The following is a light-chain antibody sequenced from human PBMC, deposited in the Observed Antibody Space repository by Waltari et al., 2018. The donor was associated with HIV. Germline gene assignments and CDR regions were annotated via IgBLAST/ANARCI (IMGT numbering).Light chain of an antibody. CDR2: DAS. CDR1: QDINVY. J-gene: IGKJ2*01. Sequence: DIQMTQSPSSLSASVGDRVTITCQASQDINVYLNWYQQKPGKAPDLLIYDASNLVTGVPARFSGSGSGTHFTRTISNLQPEDFATYYCQQYDFLPRTFGQGTKLESK. V-gene: IGKV1-33*01. CDR3: QQYDFLPRT.